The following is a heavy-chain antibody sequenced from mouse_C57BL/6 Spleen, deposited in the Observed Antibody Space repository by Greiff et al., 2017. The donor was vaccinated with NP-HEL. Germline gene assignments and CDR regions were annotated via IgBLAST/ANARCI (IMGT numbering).Heavy chain of an antibody. V-gene: IGHV5-16*02. J-gene: IGHJ4*01. D-gene: IGHD1-1*01. CDR1: GFTFSDYY. CDR3: ARRGIYYYGSSLGYYAMDY. CDR2: INYDGSST. Sequence: EVKLMESEGGLVQPGSSMKLSCTASGFTFSDYYMAWVRQVPEKGLEWVANINYDGSSTYYLDSLKSRFIISRDNAKNILYLQMSSLKSEDTATYYCARRGIYYYGSSLGYYAMDYWGQGTSVTVSS.